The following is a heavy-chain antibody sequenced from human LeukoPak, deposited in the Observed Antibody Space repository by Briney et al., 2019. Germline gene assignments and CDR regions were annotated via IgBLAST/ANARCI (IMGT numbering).Heavy chain of an antibody. CDR2: ISSSGSTI. CDR3: ARVYGSGSYYYYYYMDV. D-gene: IGHD3-10*01. J-gene: IGHJ6*03. Sequence: PGGSLRLSCAASGFTFSDYYMSWIRQAPGKGLEWVSYISSSGSTIYYADSVKGRFTISRDNAKNSLYLQMNSLRAEDTAVYYCARVYGSGSYYYYYYMDVWGKGTTVTISS. CDR1: GFTFSDYY. V-gene: IGHV3-11*01.